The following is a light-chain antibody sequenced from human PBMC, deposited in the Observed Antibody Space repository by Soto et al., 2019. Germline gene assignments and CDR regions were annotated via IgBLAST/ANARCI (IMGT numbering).Light chain of an antibody. J-gene: IGKJ1*01. CDR3: QQSYNWWT. V-gene: IGKV3-15*01. CDR1: QSVSSN. CDR2: GAS. Sequence: EIVMTQSPATLSVSPGERATLSCRASQSVSSNLAWYQQKPGQAPRLLIYGASTRATGIPARFSGSGSGTDFTLTISSLQSEDFAVYYCQQSYNWWTFGQGTKVDIK.